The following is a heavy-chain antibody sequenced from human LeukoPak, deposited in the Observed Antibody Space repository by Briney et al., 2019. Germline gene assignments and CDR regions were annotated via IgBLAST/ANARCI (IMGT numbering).Heavy chain of an antibody. D-gene: IGHD6-19*01. CDR3: ASQTRHTGGWPYYFDY. J-gene: IGHJ4*02. CDR1: GYTFSCYY. Sequence: ASVKVSCKASGYTFSCYYIHWVRQAPGQGLEWMGWINPNSGGTKYAQKFQGRVTMTRDTSISTAYMELSRLRSDDTAVYYCASQTRHTGGWPYYFDYWGQGTLVTVSS. CDR2: INPNSGGT. V-gene: IGHV1-2*02.